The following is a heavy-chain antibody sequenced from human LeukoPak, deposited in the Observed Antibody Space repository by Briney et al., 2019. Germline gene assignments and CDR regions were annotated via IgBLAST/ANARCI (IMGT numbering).Heavy chain of an antibody. V-gene: IGHV3-48*03. Sequence: GGSLILSCAASGFTFSSYEMNWVRQAPGKGLEWVSYISSSGSTIYYADSVRGRFTISRDNAKNSLYLQMNSLRAEDTAVYYCARDGTGTIYYGMDVWGQGTTVTVSS. CDR1: GFTFSSYE. D-gene: IGHD1-7*01. J-gene: IGHJ6*02. CDR3: ARDGTGTIYYGMDV. CDR2: ISSSGSTI.